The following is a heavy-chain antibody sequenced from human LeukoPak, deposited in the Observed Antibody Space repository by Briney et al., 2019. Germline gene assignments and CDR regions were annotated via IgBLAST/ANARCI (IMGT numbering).Heavy chain of an antibody. CDR3: ARLASGSSIYYYYYMDV. Sequence: PSETLSLTCTVSGGSISSSSYYWGWIRQPPGKGLEWIESIYYSGSTYYNPSLKSRVTISVDTSKNQFSLKLSSVTAADTAVYYCARLASGSSIYYYYYMDVWGKGTTVTVSS. V-gene: IGHV4-39*01. CDR2: IYYSGST. J-gene: IGHJ6*03. D-gene: IGHD3-10*01. CDR1: GGSISSSSYY.